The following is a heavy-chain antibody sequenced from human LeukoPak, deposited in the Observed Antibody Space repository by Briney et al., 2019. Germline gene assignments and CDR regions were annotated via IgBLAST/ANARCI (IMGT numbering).Heavy chain of an antibody. V-gene: IGHV3-23*01. J-gene: IGHJ4*02. CDR3: ATSSHFWSGYYDY. CDR1: GFTFSSYA. D-gene: IGHD3-3*02. Sequence: GGSLRLSCAASGFTFSSYAMSWVRQAPGKGLEWVSAISGSGGSTYYADSVKGRFTISRDNSKNTLYLQMNSLRAEDTAVYHCATSSHFWSGYYDYWGQGTLVTVSS. CDR2: ISGSGGST.